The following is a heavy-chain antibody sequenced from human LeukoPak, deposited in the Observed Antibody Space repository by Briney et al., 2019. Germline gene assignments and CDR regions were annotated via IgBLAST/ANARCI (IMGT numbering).Heavy chain of an antibody. CDR2: IYYSGST. V-gene: IGHV4-39*01. D-gene: IGHD7-27*01. CDR1: GGSISSSSYY. CDR3: ARGSGDDAFDI. Sequence: SETLSLTCTVSGGSISSSSYYWGWIRQPRGKGLEWIGSIYYSGSTYYNPSLKSRVTISVDTSKNQFSLKLSSVTAADTAVYYCARGSGDDAFDIWGQGTMVTVSS. J-gene: IGHJ3*02.